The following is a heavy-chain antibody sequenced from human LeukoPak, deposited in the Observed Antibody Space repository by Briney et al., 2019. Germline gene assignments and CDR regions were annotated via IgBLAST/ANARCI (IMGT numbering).Heavy chain of an antibody. Sequence: ASVKVSCKVSGYTFTDYYMHWVQQAPGKGLEWMGLVDPEDGETIYAEKFQGRVTITADTSTDTAYMELSSLRSEDTAVYYCARFSIDEEIYYDSSGYDYWGQGTLVTVSS. CDR3: ARFSIDEEIYYDSSGYDY. CDR1: GYTFTDYY. J-gene: IGHJ4*02. CDR2: VDPEDGET. V-gene: IGHV1-69-2*01. D-gene: IGHD3-22*01.